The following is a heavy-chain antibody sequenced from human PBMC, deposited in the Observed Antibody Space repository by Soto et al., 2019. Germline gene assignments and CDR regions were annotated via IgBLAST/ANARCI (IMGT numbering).Heavy chain of an antibody. CDR2: IYPGDSDT. CDR3: ARLSCSGGSCNRFDYYYYYMDV. D-gene: IGHD2-15*01. J-gene: IGHJ6*03. CDR1: GYSFTSYW. V-gene: IGHV5-51*01. Sequence: GESLKISCKGSGYSFTSYWIGWVRQMPGKGLEWMGIIYPGDSDTRYSPSFQGQVTISADKSISTAYLQWSSLKASDTAMYYCARLSCSGGSCNRFDYYYYYMDVWGKGTTVTVSS.